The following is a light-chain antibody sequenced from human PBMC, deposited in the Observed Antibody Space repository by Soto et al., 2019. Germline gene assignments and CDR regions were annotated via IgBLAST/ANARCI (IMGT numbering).Light chain of an antibody. CDR3: QQYANWPLT. CDR1: PSVGTN. Sequence: EVVMTQSPATVSVSPGERTSLSCRASPSVGTNLGWYQQKPGQAPRLLISKTSTRATGVPARFSGSGSGTEFTRTISSLQSEDIAVYYCQQYANWPLTFGGGTKVDIK. J-gene: IGKJ4*01. CDR2: KTS. V-gene: IGKV3-15*01.